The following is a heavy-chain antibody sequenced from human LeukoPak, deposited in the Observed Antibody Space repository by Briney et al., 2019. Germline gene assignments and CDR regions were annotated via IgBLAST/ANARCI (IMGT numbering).Heavy chain of an antibody. V-gene: IGHV3-7*04. CDR3: TRVGYIDEGIDY. CDR2: IKQDGSKK. D-gene: IGHD5-24*01. J-gene: IGHJ4*02. Sequence: GGSPGLSCAASGFTFSSYGMHWVRQAPGKGLEWVANIKQDGSKKSYVDSVKGRFTISRDNAKNSLYLQMNSLRAEDTAIYYCTRVGYIDEGIDYWGQGTLVTVSS. CDR1: GFTFSSYG.